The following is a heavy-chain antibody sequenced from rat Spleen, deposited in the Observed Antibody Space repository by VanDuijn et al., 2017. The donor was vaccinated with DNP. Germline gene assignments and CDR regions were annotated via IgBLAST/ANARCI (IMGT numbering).Heavy chain of an antibody. CDR2: INTDGGTT. Sequence: EVQLVETGGGLVQPGRSLQLSCVASGFTFSSYWMYWIRQAPGKGLEWVASINTDGGTTYYRDSVKGRFTFSRDNAENTVYLQMNSLRSDDTATYYCTKDLQWYAMDAWGQGTSVTVSS. V-gene: IGHV5-58*01. CDR3: TKDLQWYAMDA. J-gene: IGHJ4*01. D-gene: IGHD1-1*01. CDR1: GFTFSSYW.